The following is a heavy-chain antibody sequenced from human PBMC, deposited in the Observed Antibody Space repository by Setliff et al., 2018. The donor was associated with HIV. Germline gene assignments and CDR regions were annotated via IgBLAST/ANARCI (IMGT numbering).Heavy chain of an antibody. V-gene: IGHV4-4*07. CDR3: ARDPNYIDV. J-gene: IGHJ6*02. Sequence: PSETLSLTCSVSGGSISDYYWSWVRQPAGKGLEWIGRIYTGGSTKFNPSLGGRASLSVDKSNNQVSLKLTSVTAADTAIYYCARDPNYIDVWGQGTTVTVSS. CDR1: GGSISDYY. CDR2: IYTGGST.